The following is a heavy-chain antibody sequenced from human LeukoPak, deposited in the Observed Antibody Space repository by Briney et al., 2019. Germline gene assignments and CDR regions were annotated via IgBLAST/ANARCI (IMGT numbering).Heavy chain of an antibody. J-gene: IGHJ4*02. CDR2: IYYSGST. Sequence: PSETLSLTCTVSGGSISSSSYYWGWIRQPPGKGLEWIGSIYYSGSTYYNPSLKSRVTISVDTSKNQFSLKLSSVTAADTAVYYCARDRWDSYGSYFDYWGQGTLVTVSS. CDR3: ARDRWDSYGSYFDY. D-gene: IGHD5-18*01. CDR1: GGSISSSSYY. V-gene: IGHV4-39*07.